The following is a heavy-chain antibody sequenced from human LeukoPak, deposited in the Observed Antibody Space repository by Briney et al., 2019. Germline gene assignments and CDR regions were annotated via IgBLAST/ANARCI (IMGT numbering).Heavy chain of an antibody. J-gene: IGHJ4*02. CDR1: GFTFSDYA. Sequence: GGSLRLSCATSGFTFSDYAMNWVRQAPGKGPEWVSYISSTSNTIYYADSVKGRFTISRGNAKNSLYLQMNSLRAEDTAVYYCSRFSSVAAQYWGQGTLVTVSP. D-gene: IGHD6-6*01. CDR3: SRFSSVAAQY. V-gene: IGHV3-48*01. CDR2: ISSTSNTI.